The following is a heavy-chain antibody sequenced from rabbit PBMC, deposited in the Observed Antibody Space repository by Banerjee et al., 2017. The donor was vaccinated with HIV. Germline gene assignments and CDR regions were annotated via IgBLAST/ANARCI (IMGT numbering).Heavy chain of an antibody. Sequence: QEQLVESGGGLVTLGGSLKLTCKASGIDFSSSFWISWVRQAPGKGLEWIACIYTGSGTTYYASWAKGRYTISKTSSTTVTLQMTSLTAADTATYFCARAYYTYGYPAYAYGTHFNLWGPGTLVTVS. CDR1: GIDFSSSFW. V-gene: IGHV1S45*01. CDR2: IYTGSGTT. J-gene: IGHJ4*01. D-gene: IGHD6-1*01. CDR3: ARAYYTYGYPAYAYGTHFNL.